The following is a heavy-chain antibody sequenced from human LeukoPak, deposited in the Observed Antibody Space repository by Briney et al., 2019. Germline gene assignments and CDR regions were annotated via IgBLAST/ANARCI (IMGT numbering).Heavy chain of an antibody. CDR3: ARSITIPYFDY. CDR1: GGPISSYY. D-gene: IGHD3-3*01. V-gene: IGHV4-59*01. Sequence: PSETLSLTCTVSGGPISSYYWSWIRQPPGKGLEWIGYIYYSGSTNYNPSLKSRVTISVDTSKNQFSLKLSSVTAADTAVYYCARSITIPYFDYWGQGTLVTVSS. CDR2: IYYSGST. J-gene: IGHJ4*02.